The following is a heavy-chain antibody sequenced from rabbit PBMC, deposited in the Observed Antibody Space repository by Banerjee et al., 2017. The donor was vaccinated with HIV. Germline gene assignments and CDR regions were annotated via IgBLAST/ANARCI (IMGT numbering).Heavy chain of an antibody. V-gene: IGHV1S45*01. CDR3: ARDFTL. CDR1: GFSFSSRYW. Sequence: QEQLEESGGDLVKPEGSLTLTCTASGFSFSSRYWICWVRQAPGKGLEWIGCMNAGTSGGSYYARWAKGRFTISKTSSTTVTLQMTSLTAADTATYFCARDFTLWGQGTLVTVS. CDR2: MNAGTSGGS. J-gene: IGHJ4*01.